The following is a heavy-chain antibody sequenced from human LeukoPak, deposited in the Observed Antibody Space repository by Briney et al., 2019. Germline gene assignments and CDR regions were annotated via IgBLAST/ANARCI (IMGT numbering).Heavy chain of an antibody. J-gene: IGHJ3*01. CDR1: GYSATSYY. Sequence: GEPLKISRKGSGYSATSYYIAWVRRMPVKGLEWRRDIYPGDSDPRYSPSFQGHVTLSADRCFTTAYLRWNSLKASDTATYYRTSRSGVGAIDAFDVWGQGTVVTVSS. CDR2: IYPGDSDP. CDR3: TSRSGVGAIDAFDV. D-gene: IGHD1-26*01. V-gene: IGHV5-51*01.